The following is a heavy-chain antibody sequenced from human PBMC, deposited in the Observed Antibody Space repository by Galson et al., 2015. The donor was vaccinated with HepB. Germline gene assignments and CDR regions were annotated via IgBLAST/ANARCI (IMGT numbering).Heavy chain of an antibody. CDR1: GSSFTSYW. V-gene: IGHV5-51*01. CDR3: ARPHYGSGKGYYGMDV. Sequence: QSGAEVKKPGESLKISCKGSGSSFTSYWIGWVRQMPGKGLEWMGIIYPGDSDTRYSPSFQGQVTISADKSISTAYLQWSSLKASDTAMYFCARPHYGSGKGYYGMDVWGQGTTVTVSS. CDR2: IYPGDSDT. D-gene: IGHD3-10*01. J-gene: IGHJ6*02.